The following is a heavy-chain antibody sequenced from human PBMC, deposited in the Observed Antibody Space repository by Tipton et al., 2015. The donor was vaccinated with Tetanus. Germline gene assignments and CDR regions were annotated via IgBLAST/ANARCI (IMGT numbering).Heavy chain of an antibody. CDR1: GGSVRSGDYY. CDR3: ARANFDFPKKGPFDY. D-gene: IGHD2/OR15-2a*01. V-gene: IGHV4-61*08. Sequence: GLVKPSETLSLICTVSGGSVRSGDYYWTWIRQPPGKGLEWVGYIDNGGRTNYTPSLKSRLTISLDKAKKQFSLNLTSVTAADTAVYFCARANFDFPKKGPFDYWGQGTLVTVSS. CDR2: IDNGGRT. J-gene: IGHJ4*02.